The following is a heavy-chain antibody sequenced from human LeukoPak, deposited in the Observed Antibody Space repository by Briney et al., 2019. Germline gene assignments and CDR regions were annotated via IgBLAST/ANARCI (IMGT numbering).Heavy chain of an antibody. J-gene: IGHJ4*02. V-gene: IGHV6-1*01. D-gene: IGHD6-13*01. CDR3: ARQQRGAFDY. CDR1: GDSVSSNTPA. CDR2: TYYRSKWYN. Sequence: SQTLSPTCAISGDSVSSNTPAWNWIRQSPSRGLEWLGRTYYRSKWYNDYAVSVRSRITINPDTAKNQFSLQLNSVTPEDTAVYYCARQQRGAFDYWGQGTLVTVSS.